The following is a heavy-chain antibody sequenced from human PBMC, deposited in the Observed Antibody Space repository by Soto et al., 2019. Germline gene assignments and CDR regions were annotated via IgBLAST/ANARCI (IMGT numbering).Heavy chain of an antibody. CDR3: ARDSATGKPHFYFDF. J-gene: IGHJ4*02. Sequence: GGSLKLSCAASGLTVSSYSMNWVRQAPEKGLEKVSSISSSSSYIYYADSVKGRFTISRDNAKNSLYLQMNSLRAEDTAVYYCARDSATGKPHFYFDFWGQGTLVTVSS. V-gene: IGHV3-21*01. CDR2: ISSSSSYI. D-gene: IGHD1-1*01. CDR1: GLTVSSYS.